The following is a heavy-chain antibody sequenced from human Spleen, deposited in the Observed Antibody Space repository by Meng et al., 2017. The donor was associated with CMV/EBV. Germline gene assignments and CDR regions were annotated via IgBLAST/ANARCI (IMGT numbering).Heavy chain of an antibody. V-gene: IGHV3-30*02. J-gene: IGHJ6*02. CDR3: AKDRGYYGSGSYYYYYGMDV. CDR2: IRYDGSNK. CDR1: GFTFSSYG. D-gene: IGHD3-10*01. Sequence: GESLKISCAASGFTFSSYGMHWVRQAPGKGLEWVAFIRYDGSNKYYADSVKGRFTISRDNSKNTLYLQMNSLRAEDTAVYYCAKDRGYYGSGSYYYYYGMDVWGQGTTVTVSS.